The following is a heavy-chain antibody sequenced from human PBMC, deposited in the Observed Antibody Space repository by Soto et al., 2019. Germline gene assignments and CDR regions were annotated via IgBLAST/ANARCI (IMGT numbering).Heavy chain of an antibody. CDR2: IIPMFGTA. V-gene: IGHV1-69*12. D-gene: IGHD5-18*01. CDR1: GGTFSTYA. Sequence: QVQLVQSGAGVKKPESSVKVSSKAPGGTFSTYAIRWVRQAPGQGLEWMGGIIPMFGTANYAQRFQARVTITADESTNTVYMELSSLRSEDTAVYFCASGIQLWLRRINNGYSGWGQGTLVTVSS. J-gene: IGHJ4*02. CDR3: ASGIQLWLRRINNGYSG.